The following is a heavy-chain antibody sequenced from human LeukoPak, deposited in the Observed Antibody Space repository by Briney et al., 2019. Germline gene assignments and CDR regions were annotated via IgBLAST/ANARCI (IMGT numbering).Heavy chain of an antibody. J-gene: IGHJ4*02. CDR2: LYSGGTT. D-gene: IGHD4/OR15-4a*01. CDR1: GFTVSSNY. V-gene: IGHV3-53*01. Sequence: GGSLRLSCAASGFTVSSNYMSWVRQAPGKGLEWVSALYSGGTTYYADSVKGRFTISTDNSKNTLYLQMNSLRGEDTAVYYCARLSSRLTIFDYWGQGTLVTVSS. CDR3: ARLSSRLTIFDY.